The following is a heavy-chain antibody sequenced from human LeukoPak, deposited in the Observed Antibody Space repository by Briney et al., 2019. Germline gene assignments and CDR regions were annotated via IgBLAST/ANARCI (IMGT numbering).Heavy chain of an antibody. CDR3: ARDYGEYYYDSSGYYGGFDY. V-gene: IGHV3-30*03. J-gene: IGHJ4*02. Sequence: GGSLRLSCAASGFTFSDYYMSWIRQAPGKGLEWVAVISYDGSNKYYADSVKGRFTISRDNSKNTLYLQMNSLRAEDTAVYYCARDYGEYYYDSSGYYGGFDYWGQGTLVTVSS. CDR1: GFTFSDYY. CDR2: ISYDGSNK. D-gene: IGHD3-22*01.